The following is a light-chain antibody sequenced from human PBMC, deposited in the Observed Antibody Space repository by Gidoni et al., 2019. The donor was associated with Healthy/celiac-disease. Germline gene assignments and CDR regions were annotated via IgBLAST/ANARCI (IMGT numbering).Light chain of an antibody. CDR2: DAS. CDR3: QQYDKLQLT. Sequence: EIKMTQSPSSLSASVGDRVTITRQSSQDISNYLNCYQQEPGKAPKPLIYDASNLETGVPSRFSGRGSGSDFSFTISSLQPEDIATYYCQQYDKLQLTFGGGTKVEIK. V-gene: IGKV1-33*01. CDR1: QDISNY. J-gene: IGKJ4*01.